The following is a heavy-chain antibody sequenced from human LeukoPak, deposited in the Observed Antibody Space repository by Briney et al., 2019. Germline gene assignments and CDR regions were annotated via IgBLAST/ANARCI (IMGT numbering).Heavy chain of an antibody. CDR2: IYYSGST. V-gene: IGHV4-61*08. J-gene: IGHJ4*02. D-gene: IGHD1-26*01. CDR1: GGSISSGDYY. Sequence: SETLSLTCTVSGGSISSGDYYWSWIRQPPGKGLEWIGYIYYSGSTNYNPSLKSRVTISVGTSKNQFSLKLSSVTAADTAVYYCARVYSGRRLDYWGRGTLVTVSS. CDR3: ARVYSGRRLDY.